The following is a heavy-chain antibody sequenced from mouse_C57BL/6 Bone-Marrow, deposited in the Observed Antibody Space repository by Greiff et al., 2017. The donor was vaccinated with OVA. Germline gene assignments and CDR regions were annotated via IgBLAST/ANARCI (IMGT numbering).Heavy chain of an antibody. CDR2: IYPRSGNT. V-gene: IGHV1-81*01. J-gene: IGHJ4*01. CDR1: GYTFTSYG. D-gene: IGHD4-1*01. Sequence: VQVVESGAELARPGASVKLSCKASGYTFTSYGISWVKQRTGQGLEWIGEIYPRSGNTYYNEKFKGKATLTADKSSSTAYMELRSLTSEDSAVDFCARYFNWDFYAMDYWGQGTSVTVSS. CDR3: ARYFNWDFYAMDY.